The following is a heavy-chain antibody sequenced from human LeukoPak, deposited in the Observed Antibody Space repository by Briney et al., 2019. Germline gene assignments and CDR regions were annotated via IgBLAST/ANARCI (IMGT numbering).Heavy chain of an antibody. V-gene: IGHV4-30-2*01. CDR1: GGSISSGGYS. D-gene: IGHD4-17*01. CDR3: ARGYGDQNYYYFDY. J-gene: IGHJ4*02. CDR2: IYHSGST. Sequence: SETLSLTCAVSGGSISSGGYSWSWIRQPPGKGLEWIGYIYHSGSTNYNPSLKSRVTISVDKSKNQFSLKLSSVTAADTAVYYCARGYGDQNYYYFDYWGQGTLVTVSS.